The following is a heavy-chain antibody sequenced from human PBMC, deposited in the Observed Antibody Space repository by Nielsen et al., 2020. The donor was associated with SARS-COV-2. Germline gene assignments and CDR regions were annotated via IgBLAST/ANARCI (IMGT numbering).Heavy chain of an antibody. Sequence: SETLSLTCTVSGASISSGGYFWSWIRQHPGKGLEWIGYIYFSGRTCYNPSLKSRVIISVDTSKNQFSLSLRSVTAADTAVYYCARESSGYDHYNYGMDVWGQGTTVTVSS. J-gene: IGHJ6*02. CDR2: IYFSGRT. CDR3: ARESSGYDHYNYGMDV. CDR1: GASISSGGYF. V-gene: IGHV4-31*03. D-gene: IGHD5-12*01.